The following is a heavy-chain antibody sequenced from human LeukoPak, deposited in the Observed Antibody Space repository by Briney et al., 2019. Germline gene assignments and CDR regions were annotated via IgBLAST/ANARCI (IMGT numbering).Heavy chain of an antibody. Sequence: GGSLRLSCAASGFTFSSYGMHWVRQAPGKGLEWVAVISYDGSNKYYADSVKGRFTISRDNSKNTLYLQMNSLRAEDTAVYYCAKDAYDILTGYTGGPDYWGQGTLVTVSS. CDR2: ISYDGSNK. CDR3: AKDAYDILTGYTGGPDY. V-gene: IGHV3-30*18. CDR1: GFTFSSYG. J-gene: IGHJ4*02. D-gene: IGHD3-9*01.